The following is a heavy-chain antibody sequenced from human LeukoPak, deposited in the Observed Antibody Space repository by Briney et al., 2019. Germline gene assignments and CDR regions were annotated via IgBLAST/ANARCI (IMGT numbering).Heavy chain of an antibody. CDR1: GFTFSSYW. V-gene: IGHV3-66*02. J-gene: IGHJ4*02. D-gene: IGHD1-26*01. CDR3: AKLYSGSCL. Sequence: GGSLRLSCAASGFTFSSYWMSWVRQAPGKGLEWVSVIYSGGSTYYADSVKGRFTISRDNSKNTLYLQMNSLRAEDTAVYYCAKLYSGSCLWGQGTLVTVSS. CDR2: IYSGGST.